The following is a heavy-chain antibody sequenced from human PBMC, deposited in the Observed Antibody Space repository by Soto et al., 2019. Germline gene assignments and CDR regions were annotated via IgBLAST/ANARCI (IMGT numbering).Heavy chain of an antibody. D-gene: IGHD5-12*01. CDR3: ARARGNDWYSDY. J-gene: IGHJ4*02. CDR1: GFTFGEYS. CDR2: ITHSGTYV. Sequence: DVQLVESGGGLVRPGGSLRLSCTASGFTFGEYSMSWVRQAPGKGLEWVSSITHSGTYVYYADSVKGRFTISRDSASNSLFLQMTSLRAEDTAVYHCARARGNDWYSDYWGQGTLVTVSS. V-gene: IGHV3-21*01.